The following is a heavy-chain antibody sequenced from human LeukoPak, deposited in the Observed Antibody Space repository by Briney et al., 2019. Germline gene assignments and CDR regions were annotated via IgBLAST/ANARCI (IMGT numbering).Heavy chain of an antibody. J-gene: IGHJ5*02. CDR2: IYPGDSDI. V-gene: IGHV5-51*01. CDR1: GYNFATYW. D-gene: IGHD4-17*01. CDR3: ARRDGDYVGLDP. Sequence: GESLKISCKGSGYNFATYWIGWVRQMPGKGLEWMGIIYPGDSDIRYSPSFQGQVTISADKSISTAYLQWSTLKASDTAIYYSARRDGDYVGLDPWGQGTLVTVSS.